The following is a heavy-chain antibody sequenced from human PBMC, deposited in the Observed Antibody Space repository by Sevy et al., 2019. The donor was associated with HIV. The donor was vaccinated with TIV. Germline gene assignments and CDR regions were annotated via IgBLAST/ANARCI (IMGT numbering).Heavy chain of an antibody. D-gene: IGHD2-15*01. J-gene: IGHJ6*03. Sequence: SETLSLTCTVSGCSISSYYWSWIRQPPGKGLEWVGYIYYSGSTKYNPSLQSRVPISVETTQNQFALKLSTVTAADTDVYYCARDQCQRGRGYCSGGSCYMAYYYMDVWGKGTTVTVSS. V-gene: IGHV4-59*01. CDR2: IYYSGST. CDR1: GCSISSYY. CDR3: ARDQCQRGRGYCSGGSCYMAYYYMDV.